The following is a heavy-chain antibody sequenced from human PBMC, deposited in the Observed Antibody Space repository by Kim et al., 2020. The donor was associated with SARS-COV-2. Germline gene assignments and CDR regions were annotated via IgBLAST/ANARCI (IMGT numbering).Heavy chain of an antibody. CDR2: IYYSGST. CDR1: GGSINNYY. Sequence: SDTLSLTCTVSGGSINNYYWSWIRQPPGKGLEWIGYIYYSGSTNYNPSLRSRLTISVDTSKNQFSLKLSSVTAADTAVYYCARGGRVGGFFPYWGQGTLVTVSS. J-gene: IGHJ4*02. CDR3: ARGGRVGGFFPY. D-gene: IGHD2-15*01. V-gene: IGHV4-59*01.